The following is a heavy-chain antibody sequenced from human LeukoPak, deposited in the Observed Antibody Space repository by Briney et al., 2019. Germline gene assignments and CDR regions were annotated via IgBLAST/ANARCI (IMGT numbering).Heavy chain of an antibody. J-gene: IGHJ4*02. CDR3: ARDQRGEVVVAWDY. V-gene: IGHV3-30-3*01. CDR1: GFPFEDYT. D-gene: IGHD2-15*01. Sequence: GGSLRLSCAASGFPFEDYTMHWARQAPGKGLEGVAVISYDGSNKYYADSVKGRFTISRDNAKDSLYLQMNSLRAEDTAVYYCARDQRGEVVVAWDYWGQGTLVTVSS. CDR2: ISYDGSNK.